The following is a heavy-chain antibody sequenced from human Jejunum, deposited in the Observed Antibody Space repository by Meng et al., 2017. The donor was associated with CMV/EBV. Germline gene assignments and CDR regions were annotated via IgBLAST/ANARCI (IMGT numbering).Heavy chain of an antibody. CDR1: TSYC. D-gene: IGHD3-22*01. J-gene: IGHJ4*02. CDR2: IRVYTGNP. V-gene: IGHV1-18*01. CDR3: ARRNHYDSSGYYRYYFDY. Sequence: TSYCISLLRQAPGQGLGWMGWIRVYTGNPTYAQKLQGRVTMTTDTSTSTAYMELRSLRSDDTAVYYCARRNHYDSSGYYRYYFDYWGQGTRVTVSS.